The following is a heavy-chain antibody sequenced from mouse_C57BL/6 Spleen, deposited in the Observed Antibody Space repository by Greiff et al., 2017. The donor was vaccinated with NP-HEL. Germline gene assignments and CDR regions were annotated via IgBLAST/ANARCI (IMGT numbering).Heavy chain of an antibody. J-gene: IGHJ4*01. D-gene: IGHD2-2*01. Sequence: EVKLVESGGGLVKPGGSLKLSCAASGFTFSSYAMSWVRQTPEKRLEWVATISDGGSYTYYPDNVKGRFTISRDNAKNNLYLQMSHLKSEDTAMYYCARDYVYGGYYAMDYWGQGTSVTVSS. V-gene: IGHV5-4*01. CDR1: GFTFSSYA. CDR3: ARDYVYGGYYAMDY. CDR2: ISDGGSYT.